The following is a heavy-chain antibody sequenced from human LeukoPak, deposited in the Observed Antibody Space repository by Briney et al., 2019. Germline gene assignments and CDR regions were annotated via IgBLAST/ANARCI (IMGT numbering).Heavy chain of an antibody. CDR2: ISSRGGTI. Sequence: GGSLRLSCAASGFTFNNYEMNWVRQAPGKGLEWISYISSRGGTIYYADSVKGRFTISRGNAENSLYLQMNRLRAEDTAVYYCVRDPSTVRYDYWGQGTLVTVSS. CDR1: GFTFNNYE. V-gene: IGHV3-48*03. D-gene: IGHD4-11*01. J-gene: IGHJ4*02. CDR3: VRDPSTVRYDY.